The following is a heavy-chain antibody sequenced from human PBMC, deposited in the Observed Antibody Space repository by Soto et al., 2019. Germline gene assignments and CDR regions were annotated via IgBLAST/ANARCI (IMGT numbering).Heavy chain of an antibody. CDR3: ASSGIVGVPAAGPWGY. CDR1: GFTFSRYA. V-gene: IGHV3-23*01. CDR2: ISGSGGST. D-gene: IGHD2-2*01. J-gene: IGHJ4*02. Sequence: EVQLLESGGGLVQPGGSLRLSCAASGFTFSRYAMSWVRQAPGKGLEWVSAISGSGGSTYYADSVKGRFTISRDNSKNTLNLQMNSLRAEDTAVYYCASSGIVGVPAAGPWGYWGQGTLVTVAS.